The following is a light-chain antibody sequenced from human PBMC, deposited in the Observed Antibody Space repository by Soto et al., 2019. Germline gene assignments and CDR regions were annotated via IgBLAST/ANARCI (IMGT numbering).Light chain of an antibody. J-gene: IGKJ5*01. V-gene: IGKV2-29*03. CDR2: EVS. CDR3: MQSTHLPPT. CDR1: QSILHITGEPC. Sequence: DVVMTQTPLSLSVAPGQPASISCKSSQSILHITGEPCLFWYLQKPGQSPQLLIYEVSTRVSGVPDRFSGSGSGTDFTLEISRVETDDVGIYYFMQSTHLPPTFGQGTRLGIE.